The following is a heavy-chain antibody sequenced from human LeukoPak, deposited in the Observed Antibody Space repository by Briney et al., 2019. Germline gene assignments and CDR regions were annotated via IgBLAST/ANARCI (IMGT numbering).Heavy chain of an antibody. CDR1: GFTFASSW. J-gene: IGHJ4*02. CDR2: IKEDGSEK. Sequence: GGSLRLSCVVSGFTFASSWMTWVRQAPGKGLEWVANIKEDGSEKHYVDSVKGRFTISRDNAKNSLYLQMNSLRAEDTAVYYCARRSTEDYWGQGTLVTVSS. CDR3: ARRSTEDY. D-gene: IGHD2-2*01. V-gene: IGHV3-7*01.